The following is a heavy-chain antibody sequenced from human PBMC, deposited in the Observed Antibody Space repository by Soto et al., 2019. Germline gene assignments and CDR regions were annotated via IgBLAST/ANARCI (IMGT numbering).Heavy chain of an antibody. Sequence: QVQLVQSGAEVKKPGSSVKVSCKASGGTFSSYTISWVRQAPGQGLEWMGRIIPNLGIANYAQKFQGRVTITADKSTSTAYMELSSLRSEDTAVYYCASRPYSSGVFGLDPWGQGTLVTVSS. CDR2: IIPNLGIA. D-gene: IGHD6-19*01. CDR3: ASRPYSSGVFGLDP. J-gene: IGHJ5*02. V-gene: IGHV1-69*02. CDR1: GGTFSSYT.